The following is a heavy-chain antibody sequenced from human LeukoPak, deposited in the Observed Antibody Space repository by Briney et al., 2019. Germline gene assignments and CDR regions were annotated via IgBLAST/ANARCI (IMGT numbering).Heavy chain of an antibody. CDR1: GGSFSGYY. CDR3: ARPGGGSYDSTVYYFTY. J-gene: IGHJ4*02. V-gene: IGHV4-34*01. Sequence: SETLSLTCAVYGGSFSGYYWSWIRQPPGKGLEWIGEINHSGSTNYNPSLKSRVTISVDTSKNQFSLKLTSVTAADTAVYYCARPGGGSYDSTVYYFTYWGQGTLVTVSS. D-gene: IGHD3-22*01. CDR2: INHSGST.